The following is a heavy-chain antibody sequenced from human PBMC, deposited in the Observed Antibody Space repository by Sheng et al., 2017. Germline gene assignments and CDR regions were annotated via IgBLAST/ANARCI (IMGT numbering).Heavy chain of an antibody. V-gene: IGHV4-39*07. J-gene: IGHJ4*02. D-gene: IGHD1-26*01. CDR3: ARDSSGSYYGVIDY. Sequence: QLQLQESGPGLVKPSETLSLTCTVSGGSISSSSYYWGWIRQPPGKGLEWIGSIYYSGSTYYNPSLKSRVTISVDTSKNQFSLKLSSVTAADTAVYYCARDSSGSYYGVIDYWGQGNAGSPSPQ. CDR1: GGSISSSSYY. CDR2: IYYSGST.